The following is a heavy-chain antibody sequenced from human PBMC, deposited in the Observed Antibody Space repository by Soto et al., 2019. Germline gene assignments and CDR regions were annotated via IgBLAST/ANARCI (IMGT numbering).Heavy chain of an antibody. V-gene: IGHV1-69*06. CDR3: ARGYSGSYGHAFDI. CDR2: IIPIFGTA. CDR1: GGTFSSYA. D-gene: IGHD1-26*01. Sequence: ASVKVSCKASGGTFSSYAISWVRQAPGQGLEWMGGIIPIFGTANYAQKFQGRVTITADKSASTAYMELSSLRSEDTAVYYCARGYSGSYGHAFDIWGQGTMVTVSS. J-gene: IGHJ3*02.